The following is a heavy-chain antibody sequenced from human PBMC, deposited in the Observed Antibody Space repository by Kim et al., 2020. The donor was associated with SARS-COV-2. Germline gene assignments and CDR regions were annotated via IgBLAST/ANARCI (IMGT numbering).Heavy chain of an antibody. CDR3: ARLFGLGVLRFLEWPGYFGY. J-gene: IGHJ4*02. V-gene: IGHV4-59*08. CDR1: GGSISSYY. CDR2: IYYSGST. D-gene: IGHD3-3*01. Sequence: SETLSLTCTVSGGSISSYYWSWIRQPPGKGLEWIGYIYYSGSTNYNPSLKSRVTISVDTSKNQFSLKLSSVTAADTAVYYCARLFGLGVLRFLEWPGYFGYWGQGTLVTVSS.